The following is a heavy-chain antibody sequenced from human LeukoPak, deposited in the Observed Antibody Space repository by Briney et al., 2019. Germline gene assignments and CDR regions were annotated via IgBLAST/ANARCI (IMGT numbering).Heavy chain of an antibody. J-gene: IGHJ5*02. CDR1: GAPVSSASY. D-gene: IGHD1-26*01. CDR2: IYNGVNT. Sequence: KSSETLSLTCTVSGAPVSSASYWTWIRQPPGKGVEWIAHIYNGVNTNYNPSLKSRVTISVDTSKNQFSLRLNSVTAADTAVYYCARSRAFNSGAFDPWGQGGLVTVSS. CDR3: ARSRAFNSGAFDP. V-gene: IGHV4-61*01.